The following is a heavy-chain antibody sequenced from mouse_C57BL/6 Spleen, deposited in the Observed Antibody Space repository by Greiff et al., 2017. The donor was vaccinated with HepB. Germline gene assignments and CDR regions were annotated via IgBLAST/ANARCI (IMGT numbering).Heavy chain of an antibody. CDR1: GYAFSSSW. J-gene: IGHJ3*01. V-gene: IGHV1-82*01. CDR2: IYPGDGDT. D-gene: IGHD2-4*01. CDR3: ARSRDYDDAGFAY. Sequence: QVQLQQSGPELVKPGASVKISCKASGYAFSSSWMNWVKQRPGKGLEWIGRIYPGDGDTNYNGKFKGKATLTADKSSSTAYMQLSSLTSEDSAVYFCARSRDYDDAGFAYWGQGTLVTVSA.